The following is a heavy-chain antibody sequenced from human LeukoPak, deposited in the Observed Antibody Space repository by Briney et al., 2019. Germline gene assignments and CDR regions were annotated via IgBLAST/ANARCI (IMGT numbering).Heavy chain of an antibody. CDR3: ARCYYDSSGCDY. Sequence: SETLSLTCAVYGGSFSGYYWSWIRQPPGKGLEWIGETNHSGSTNYNPSLKSRVTISEDTSKNQFSLKLSSVTAADTAVYYCARCYYDSSGCDYWGQGTLVTVSS. CDR2: TNHSGST. J-gene: IGHJ4*02. V-gene: IGHV4-34*01. CDR1: GGSFSGYY. D-gene: IGHD3-22*01.